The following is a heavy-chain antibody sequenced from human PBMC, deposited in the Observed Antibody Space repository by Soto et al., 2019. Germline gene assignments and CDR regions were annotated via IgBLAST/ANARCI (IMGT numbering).Heavy chain of an antibody. Sequence: KVFCWPYGGPFRSYAIRWAPQAPGQGLEWMGGIIHIFGTASYAQKFQGRVTITADQSTSTAYMELSSLRSEDTDVYYCAREMYGSCLDYWGQGTLVTVSS. CDR1: GGPFRSYA. D-gene: IGHD1-26*01. CDR3: AREMYGSCLDY. CDR2: IIHIFGTA. V-gene: IGHV1-69*01. J-gene: IGHJ4*02.